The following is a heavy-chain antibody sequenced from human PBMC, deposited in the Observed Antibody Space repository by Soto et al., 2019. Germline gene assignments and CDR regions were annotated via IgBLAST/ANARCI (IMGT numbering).Heavy chain of an antibody. J-gene: IGHJ6*02. CDR2: ISSSSSYI. Sequence: GGSLRLSCAASGFTFSSYSMNWVRQAPGKGLEWVSSISSSSSYIYYADSVKGRFTISRDNAKNSQYLQMNSLRAEDTAVYYCARELVGGSYGPAPVYGMDVWGQGTTVTVSS. CDR3: ARELVGGSYGPAPVYGMDV. D-gene: IGHD3-16*01. V-gene: IGHV3-21*01. CDR1: GFTFSSYS.